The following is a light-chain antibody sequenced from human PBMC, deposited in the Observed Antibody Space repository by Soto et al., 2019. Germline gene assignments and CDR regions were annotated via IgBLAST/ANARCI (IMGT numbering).Light chain of an antibody. Sequence: EILMTQSPATLSGSPGERATLSCRASQSVSSNLAWYQQKPGQAPRLLIYGASTRATGIPARFSGSGSGTEFTLTISSLQSEDFAVYYCQQYNNWPPMYTFGQGTKLEIK. J-gene: IGKJ2*01. V-gene: IGKV3-15*01. CDR3: QQYNNWPPMYT. CDR2: GAS. CDR1: QSVSSN.